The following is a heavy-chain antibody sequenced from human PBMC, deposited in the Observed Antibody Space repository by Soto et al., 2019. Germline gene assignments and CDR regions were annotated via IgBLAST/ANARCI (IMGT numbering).Heavy chain of an antibody. V-gene: IGHV4-59*08. Sequence: SETLSLTCTVSGGSISNYYWSWIRQPPGKGLEWIGYIYYSGSTNYNPSLKSRVTISVDTSKNQFSLKLSSVTAADTAVYYCARRYSSSFDYWGQGTLATVS. CDR3: ARRYSSSFDY. D-gene: IGHD6-13*01. J-gene: IGHJ4*02. CDR1: GGSISNYY. CDR2: IYYSGST.